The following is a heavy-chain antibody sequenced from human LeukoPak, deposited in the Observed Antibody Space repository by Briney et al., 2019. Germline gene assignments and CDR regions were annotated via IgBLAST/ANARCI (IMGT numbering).Heavy chain of an antibody. Sequence: GGSLRLSCAASGFTFSSYAMSWVRQAPGKGLEWVSAISGSGGSTYYADSVKGRFTISRDNSKNTLYLQMNSLRAEDTAVYYCAKDSTYYDFWSGQPTSHYYYGMDVWGQGTTVTVSS. CDR3: AKDSTYYDFWSGQPTSHYYYGMDV. J-gene: IGHJ6*02. CDR2: ISGSGGST. V-gene: IGHV3-23*01. CDR1: GFTFSSYA. D-gene: IGHD3-3*01.